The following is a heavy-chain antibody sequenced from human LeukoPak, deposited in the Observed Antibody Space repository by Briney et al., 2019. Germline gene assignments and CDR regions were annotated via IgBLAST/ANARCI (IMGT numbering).Heavy chain of an antibody. CDR1: GFTFSSYE. CDR2: ISSSGSTI. CDR3: AELGITMIGGV. V-gene: IGHV3-48*03. D-gene: IGHD3-10*02. Sequence: GGSLRLSCAASGFTFSSYEMNWVRQAPGKGLEWVSYISSSGSTIYYADSVKGRFTISRDNAKNSLYLQMNSLRAEDAAVYYCAELGITMIGGVWGKGTTVTVSS. J-gene: IGHJ6*03.